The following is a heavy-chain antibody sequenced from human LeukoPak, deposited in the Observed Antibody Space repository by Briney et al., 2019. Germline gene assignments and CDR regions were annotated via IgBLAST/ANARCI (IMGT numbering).Heavy chain of an antibody. D-gene: IGHD6-19*01. CDR2: IRSKANSYAT. CDR1: GCTFSGSA. V-gene: IGHV3-73*01. CDR3: TSPHPYSSGWYYYYYGMDV. Sequence: GGSLRLSCAASGCTFSGSAMHWVRQASGKGLEWVGRIRSKANSYATAYAASVKGRFTISRDDSKNTAYLQMNSLKTEDTAVYYCTSPHPYSSGWYYYYYGMDVWGQGTTVTVSS. J-gene: IGHJ6*02.